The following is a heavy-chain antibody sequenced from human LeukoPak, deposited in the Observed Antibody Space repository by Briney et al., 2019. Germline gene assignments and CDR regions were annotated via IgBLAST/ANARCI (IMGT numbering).Heavy chain of an antibody. V-gene: IGHV3-23*01. CDR1: GFTFSSYA. CDR3: ARDIGRQLGYYYGMDV. D-gene: IGHD6-6*01. CDR2: ISGSGDNT. Sequence: GGSLRLSCAASGFTFSSYAMSWVRQAPGKGLEWVSAISGSGDNTYYADSVKGRFTISRDNAKNSLYLQMNSLRAEDTAVYYCARDIGRQLGYYYGMDVWGQGTTVTVSS. J-gene: IGHJ6*02.